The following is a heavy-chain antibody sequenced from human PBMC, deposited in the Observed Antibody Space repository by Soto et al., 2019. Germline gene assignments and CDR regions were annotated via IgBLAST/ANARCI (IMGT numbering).Heavy chain of an antibody. J-gene: IGHJ5*02. CDR3: ARGPTLRGPDWFDP. CDR1: GFTFSSYG. Sequence: QVQLVESGGGVVQPGRSLRLSCAASGFTFSSYGMHWVRQAPGKGLDWVAVIWYDGSNKYYADSVKGRFTISRDNSKNTLYLQMNSLRAEDTAVYYCARGPTLRGPDWFDPWGQGTLVTVSS. V-gene: IGHV3-33*01. CDR2: IWYDGSNK. D-gene: IGHD4-17*01.